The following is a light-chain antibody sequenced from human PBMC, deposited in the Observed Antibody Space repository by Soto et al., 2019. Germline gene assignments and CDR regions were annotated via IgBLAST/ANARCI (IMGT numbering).Light chain of an antibody. CDR2: AAS. CDR3: QQYGSSSWT. CDR1: QNIHTN. J-gene: IGKJ1*01. Sequence: EIVLTQSPGTLSVSPGGRATLSFRAGQNIHTNLAWYQQKPGQAPRVLIYAASTRATGIPDRFSGSGSGTDFTLTISRLEPEDFAVYYCQQYGSSSWTFGQGTKVDI. V-gene: IGKV3-20*01.